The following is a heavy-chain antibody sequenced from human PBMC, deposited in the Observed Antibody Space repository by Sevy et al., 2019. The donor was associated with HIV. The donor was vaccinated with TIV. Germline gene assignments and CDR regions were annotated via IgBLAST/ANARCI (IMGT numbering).Heavy chain of an antibody. D-gene: IGHD2-21*02. CDR2: ISGSGGIT. V-gene: IGHV3-23*01. Sequence: GGSLRLSCAVSGFTFSSYGMSWVRQAPGKGLEWVSSISGSGGITYYEDSVNGRFTFSRDNSKNTLYLQMNSLRAEDTAVYYCAKDGVYGGDFEHFHHWGQGTLVTVSS. J-gene: IGHJ1*01. CDR3: AKDGVYGGDFEHFHH. CDR1: GFTFSSYG.